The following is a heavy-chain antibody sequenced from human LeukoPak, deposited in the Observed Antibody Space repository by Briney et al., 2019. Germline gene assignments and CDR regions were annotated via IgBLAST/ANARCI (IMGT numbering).Heavy chain of an antibody. J-gene: IGHJ5*02. CDR1: GGSISSYY. CDR3: ARVTTARYSSSWYGSGANWFDP. V-gene: IGHV4-59*08. CDR2: IYYSGST. D-gene: IGHD6-13*01. Sequence: SSETLSLTCTVSGGSISSYYWSWIRQPPGKGLEWIGYIYYSGSTNYNPSLKSRVTISVDTSKNQFSLKLSSVTAADTAVYYCARVTTARYSSSWYGSGANWFDPWGQGTLVTVSS.